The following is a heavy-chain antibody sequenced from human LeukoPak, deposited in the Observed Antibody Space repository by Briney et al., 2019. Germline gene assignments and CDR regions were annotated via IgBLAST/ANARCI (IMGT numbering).Heavy chain of an antibody. D-gene: IGHD1-26*01. Sequence: PGGSLRLSCSASGFTFSSYAMRWVRQAPGKGLEYVSAISSNGGSTYYADSVKGRFTISRDNSKNTLYLQMSSLRAEDTAVYYCMKGPVVGATGGNFDYWGQGTLVTVSS. V-gene: IGHV3-64D*09. CDR3: MKGPVVGATGGNFDY. J-gene: IGHJ4*02. CDR1: GFTFSSYA. CDR2: ISSNGGST.